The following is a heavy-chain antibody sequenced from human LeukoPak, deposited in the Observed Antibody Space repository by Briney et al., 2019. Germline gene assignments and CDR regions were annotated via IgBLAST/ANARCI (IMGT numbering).Heavy chain of an antibody. Sequence: GGSLRLSCAASGFTFSSYAMSWVRQAPGKGLEWVPAISGSGGSTYYADSVKGRFTISRDNSKNTLYLQMNSLRAEDTAVYYCAKFTQIPQDAFDIWGQGTMVTVSS. CDR3: AKFTQIPQDAFDI. CDR2: ISGSGGST. J-gene: IGHJ3*02. CDR1: GFTFSSYA. D-gene: IGHD2-2*02. V-gene: IGHV3-23*01.